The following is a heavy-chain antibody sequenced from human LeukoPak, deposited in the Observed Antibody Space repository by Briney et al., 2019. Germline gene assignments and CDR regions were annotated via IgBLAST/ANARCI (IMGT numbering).Heavy chain of an antibody. V-gene: IGHV3-7*05. J-gene: IGHJ5*02. CDR3: ARGGGGYDFWSGYHPGWFDP. Sequence: GGSLRLSCAASGFIFSDYWMNWVRQAPGKGLEWVANIEQDGSEEYYVDSVKGRFTISRDNAKNSLYLQMNSLRAEDTAVYYCARGGGGYDFWSGYHPGWFDPWGQGTLVTVSS. CDR2: IEQDGSEE. D-gene: IGHD3-3*01. CDR1: GFIFSDYW.